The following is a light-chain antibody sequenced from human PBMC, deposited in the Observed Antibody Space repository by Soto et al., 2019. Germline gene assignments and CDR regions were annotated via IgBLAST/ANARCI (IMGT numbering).Light chain of an antibody. Sequence: SALTQPASVSGSPGQSITLSCTGTSSDVGGYNYVSWYQQHPGKVPRLMIYEVSNRPSGLSNRFSGSKSGNTASLTISGLQAEDEADYYCSSYTSSNTWVFGGGTKLTVL. J-gene: IGLJ3*02. CDR1: SSDVGGYNY. CDR3: SSYTSSNTWV. V-gene: IGLV2-14*01. CDR2: EVS.